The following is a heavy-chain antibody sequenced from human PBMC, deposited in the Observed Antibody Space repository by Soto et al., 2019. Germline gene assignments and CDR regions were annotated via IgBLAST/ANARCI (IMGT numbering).Heavy chain of an antibody. CDR1: GYTFTSYG. J-gene: IGHJ6*02. D-gene: IGHD3-3*01. V-gene: IGHV1-18*01. Sequence: GASVKVSCKASGYTFTSYGISWVRQAPGQGLEWMGWISAYNGNTNYAQKLQGRVTMTTDTSTSTAYMELRSLRSDDTAVYYCARDRTIITIFGVVIKSPMDVWGQGTTVTVSS. CDR2: ISAYNGNT. CDR3: ARDRTIITIFGVVIKSPMDV.